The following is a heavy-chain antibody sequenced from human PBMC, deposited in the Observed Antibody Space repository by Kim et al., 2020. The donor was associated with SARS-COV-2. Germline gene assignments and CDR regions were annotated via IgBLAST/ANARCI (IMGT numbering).Heavy chain of an antibody. D-gene: IGHD6-19*01. Sequence: GGSLRLSCAASGFTFSSYAMSWVRQAPGKGLEWVSAISGSGGSTYYADSVKGRFTISRDNSKNTLYLQMNSLRAEDTAVYYCAKVGSSGWYAYGVEDYYFDYWGQGTLVTVSS. CDR1: GFTFSSYA. CDR2: ISGSGGST. V-gene: IGHV3-23*01. CDR3: AKVGSSGWYAYGVEDYYFDY. J-gene: IGHJ4*02.